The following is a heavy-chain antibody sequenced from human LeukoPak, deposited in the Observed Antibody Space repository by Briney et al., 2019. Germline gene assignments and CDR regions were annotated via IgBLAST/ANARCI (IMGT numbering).Heavy chain of an antibody. CDR1: GFTFSSYD. CDR3: TREFCGSRAACAGGFYYGV. J-gene: IGHJ2*01. D-gene: IGHD2-15*01. Sequence: PGGSLRLSCAASGFTFSSYDFHWVRQAPGKGLEWVSAIGVAGDTYYADSVKGRFTISRENAANSLYLQMHSLRAGDTALYYCTREFCGSRAACAGGFYYGVWGRGTLVTVSS. CDR2: IGVAGDT. V-gene: IGHV3-13*01.